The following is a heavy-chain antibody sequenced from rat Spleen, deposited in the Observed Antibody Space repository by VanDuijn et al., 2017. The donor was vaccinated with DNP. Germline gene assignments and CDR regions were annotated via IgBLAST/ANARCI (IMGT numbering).Heavy chain of an antibody. CDR1: GFTFTTAW. D-gene: IGHD1-6*01. J-gene: IGHJ2*01. Sequence: EVQVLESGGGLVRPGNSLRLSCVTSGFTFTTAWMYWFRQFPEKRLEWVARIKAKSNNYATDYTESVKGRFTISRDDSKSSIYLQMNNLKEEDTAIYYCAWGDYYWGQGVMVTVSS. V-gene: IGHV6-6*01. CDR3: AWGDYY. CDR2: IKAKSNNYAT.